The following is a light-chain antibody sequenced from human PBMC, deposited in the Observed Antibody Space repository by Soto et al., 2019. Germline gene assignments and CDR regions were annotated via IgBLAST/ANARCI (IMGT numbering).Light chain of an antibody. CDR3: QQSYTTPYT. J-gene: IGKJ2*01. CDR2: GAS. V-gene: IGKV1-39*01. CDR1: QSSRNY. Sequence: DIQMTQSPSSLSASVGDRVSITCRASQSSRNYLNWYQQKPGKAPNLLIYGASSLQSGVPSRFSGSGSGTDFTLTITNLQPEDFATYYCQQSYTTPYTFGQGTKLEIK.